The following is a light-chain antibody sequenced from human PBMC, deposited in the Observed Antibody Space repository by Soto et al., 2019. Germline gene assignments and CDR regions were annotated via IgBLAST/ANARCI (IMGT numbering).Light chain of an antibody. Sequence: EFVLTQSPGTLSLSPGERATLSCRASQSFSSTSLTWYQQRPGQAPRLLIYAASSRATGIPDRFSGRGSGTDFTLTISRLEPEDFAVYYCQQYGDSSVAFGQGTKVEIK. V-gene: IGKV3-20*01. CDR2: AAS. CDR1: QSFSSTS. J-gene: IGKJ1*01. CDR3: QQYGDSSVA.